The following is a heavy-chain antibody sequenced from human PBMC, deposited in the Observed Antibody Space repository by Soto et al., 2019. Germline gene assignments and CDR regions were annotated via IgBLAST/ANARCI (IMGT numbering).Heavy chain of an antibody. Sequence: QVQLVQSGAEVKKPGASVKVSCKASGYTFTSYGISWVRQAPGQGLEWMGWISAYNGNTNYAQKLQGRVTMTTDTSTSTAYMELRSLRSDDAAVYYCARQHLGVVDYQRGFDPWGQGTLVTVSS. D-gene: IGHD3-3*01. V-gene: IGHV1-18*01. CDR3: ARQHLGVVDYQRGFDP. J-gene: IGHJ5*02. CDR2: ISAYNGNT. CDR1: GYTFTSYG.